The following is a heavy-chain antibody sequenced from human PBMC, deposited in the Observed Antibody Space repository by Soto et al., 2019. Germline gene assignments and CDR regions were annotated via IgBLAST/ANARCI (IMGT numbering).Heavy chain of an antibody. V-gene: IGHV3-9*01. J-gene: IGHJ4*02. D-gene: IGHD1-26*01. CDR2: ISWNSGSI. CDR3: AKDIGNFGGRGSIDY. Sequence: EVQLVESGGGLVQPGRSLRLSCAASGFTFDDYTMHWVRQAAGKGLEWVSGISWNSGSIGYTDSVKGRFTISRDNAKNSLYLQMNSLRAEYTAFYYCAKDIGNFGGRGSIDYWGQGTLVTVSS. CDR1: GFTFDDYT.